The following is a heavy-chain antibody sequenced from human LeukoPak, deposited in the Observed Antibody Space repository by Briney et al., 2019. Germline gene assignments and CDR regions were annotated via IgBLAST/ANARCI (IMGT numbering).Heavy chain of an antibody. J-gene: IGHJ4*02. V-gene: IGHV3-7*01. CDR3: GRGWPGYTSPLDY. Sequence: GGSLRLSCAASGFTFSSSAMSWVRQAPGEGLKWVATINQDGSEKHYVDSVKGRFIISRDNAKNSLFLQMNSLRAEDTAVYYCGRGWPGYTSPLDYWGQGILVAVSS. D-gene: IGHD5-12*01. CDR2: INQDGSEK. CDR1: GFTFSSSA.